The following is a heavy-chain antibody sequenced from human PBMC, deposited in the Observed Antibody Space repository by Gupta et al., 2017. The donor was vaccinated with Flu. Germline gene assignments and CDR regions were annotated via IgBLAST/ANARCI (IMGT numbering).Heavy chain of an antibody. CDR3: AHRSWGARTTGGAFDF. J-gene: IGHJ3*01. V-gene: IGHV2-5*01. CDR2: ISWNDEK. D-gene: IGHD3-16*01. Sequence: QPPGKALEWLALISWNDEKRYSPSLKSRVTLTKDTSKNQVVFTMTNVDPMDTATYFCAHRSWGARTTGGAFDFWGQGARVTVSS.